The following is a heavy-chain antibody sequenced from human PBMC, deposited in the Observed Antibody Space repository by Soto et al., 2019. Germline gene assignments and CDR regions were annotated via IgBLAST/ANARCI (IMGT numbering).Heavy chain of an antibody. CDR1: GGTFSSSP. Sequence: ASVKVSCKASGGTFSSSPISWVRQAPGQGLEWMGGIIPIFGTANYAQKFQGRVTITADESTSTAYMELSSLRSEDTAVYYCARDGYSYGYDYWGQGNLVTVSS. D-gene: IGHD5-18*01. CDR2: IIPIFGTA. J-gene: IGHJ4*02. V-gene: IGHV1-69*13. CDR3: ARDGYSYGYDY.